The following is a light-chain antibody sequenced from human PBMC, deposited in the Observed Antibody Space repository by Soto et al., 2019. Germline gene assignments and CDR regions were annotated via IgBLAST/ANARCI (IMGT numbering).Light chain of an antibody. CDR3: QSYDSSLSGYVV. Sequence: QAVVTQPPSVSGAPGQRVTISCTGSSSNIGARYDVHWYQHLPGTAPKLLIYGNTNRPSGVPDRFSGSKSGTSASLAITGLQAEDEADYYCQSYDSSLSGYVVFGGGTKLTVL. CDR2: GNT. CDR1: SSNIGARYD. V-gene: IGLV1-40*01. J-gene: IGLJ2*01.